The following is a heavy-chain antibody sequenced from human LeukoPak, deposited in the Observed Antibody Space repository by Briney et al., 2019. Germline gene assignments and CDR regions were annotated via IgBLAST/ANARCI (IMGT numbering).Heavy chain of an antibody. J-gene: IGHJ3*02. CDR2: INPNSGGT. Sequence: ASVKVSCKASGYTFTGYYMHWVRQAPGQGLERMGWINPNSGGTNYAQKFQGRVTMTRDTSNSTAYMELSRLRSDHTAVYYCARLLTEGDAFDIWGQGTMVTVSS. D-gene: IGHD2-15*01. CDR1: GYTFTGYY. V-gene: IGHV1-2*02. CDR3: ARLLTEGDAFDI.